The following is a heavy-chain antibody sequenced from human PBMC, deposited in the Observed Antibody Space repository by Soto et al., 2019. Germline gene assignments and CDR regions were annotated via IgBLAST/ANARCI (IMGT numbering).Heavy chain of an antibody. CDR1: GFTFSSYG. Sequence: QPGGSLRLSCAASGFTFSSYGMHWVRQAPGKGLEWVAVISYDGSNKYYADSVKGRFTISRDNSKNTLYLQMNSLRAEDTAVYYCAKDHHGSDDILTGYPPAYYYYGMDVWGQGTTVTVSS. CDR2: ISYDGSNK. V-gene: IGHV3-30*18. CDR3: AKDHHGSDDILTGYPPAYYYYGMDV. J-gene: IGHJ6*02. D-gene: IGHD3-9*01.